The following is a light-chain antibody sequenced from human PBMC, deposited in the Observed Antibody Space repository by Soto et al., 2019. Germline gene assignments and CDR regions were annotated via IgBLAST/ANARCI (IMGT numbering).Light chain of an antibody. CDR3: QQYSSYSRT. Sequence: DMHVNQSATSVSASVGCRFNITCRASQGISSWLEWYQQKTGKAPKMLIYDASSLESGVPSRFRGSGSGTEFTLTISSLQPDDVETDYCQQYSSYSRTCGQGTKVDIK. CDR1: QGISSW. CDR2: DAS. J-gene: IGKJ1*01. V-gene: IGKV1-5*01.